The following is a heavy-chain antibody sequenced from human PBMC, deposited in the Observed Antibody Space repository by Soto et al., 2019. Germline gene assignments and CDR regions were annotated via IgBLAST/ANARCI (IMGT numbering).Heavy chain of an antibody. D-gene: IGHD2-15*01. CDR2: ISSSSSYI. CDR1: GFTFSIYS. CDR3: ARWASAALWSDP. J-gene: IGHJ5*02. V-gene: IGHV3-21*01. Sequence: PGGSLRLSCAASGFTFSIYSMNWVRQAPGKGLEWVSSISSSSSYIYYADSVKGRFTISRDNAKNSLYLQMNSLRAEDTAVYYCARWASAALWSDPWGQGTLVTVSS.